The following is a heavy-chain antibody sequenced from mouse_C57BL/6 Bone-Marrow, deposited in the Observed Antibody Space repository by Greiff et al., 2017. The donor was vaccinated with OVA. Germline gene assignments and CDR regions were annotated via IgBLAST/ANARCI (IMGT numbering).Heavy chain of an antibody. Sequence: EVKLMESGGGLVKPGGSLKLSCAASGFTFSSYTMSWVRQTPEKRLEWVATISGGGGNTSYPDSVKGRFTISRDNAKNTLYLQISSLRSEDAALYYCARHVWLRREAWFAYWGQGTLVTVSA. J-gene: IGHJ3*01. V-gene: IGHV5-9*01. D-gene: IGHD2-2*01. CDR3: ARHVWLRREAWFAY. CDR1: GFTFSSYT. CDR2: ISGGGGNT.